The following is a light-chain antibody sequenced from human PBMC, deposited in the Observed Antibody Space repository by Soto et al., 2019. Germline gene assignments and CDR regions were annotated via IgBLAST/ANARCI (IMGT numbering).Light chain of an antibody. CDR1: QSISNL. CDR3: QQSYSSSWT. CDR2: GTS. Sequence: DIQMTQSPSSLSASVGDRVTITCRASQSISNLLNWYQHKPGKAPKLLIYGTSPLQSGVPSRFSGSGSGTDFTLTISSLQREDFATYYCQQSYSSSWTFGQGTKVEIK. V-gene: IGKV1-39*01. J-gene: IGKJ1*01.